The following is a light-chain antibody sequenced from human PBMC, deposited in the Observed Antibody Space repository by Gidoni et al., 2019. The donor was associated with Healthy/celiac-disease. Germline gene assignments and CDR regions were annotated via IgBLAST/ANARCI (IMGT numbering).Light chain of an antibody. CDR1: QRVSSY. Sequence: EIVLTQSPATLSLSPGERATLSCRASQRVSSYLAWYQQKPGQAPRLLIYDASNRATGIPARFSGSGSGTDFTLTISSLEPEDFAVYYFQQRSNWPPGKTFGQGTKLEIK. CDR3: QQRSNWPPGKT. J-gene: IGKJ2*01. CDR2: DAS. V-gene: IGKV3-11*01.